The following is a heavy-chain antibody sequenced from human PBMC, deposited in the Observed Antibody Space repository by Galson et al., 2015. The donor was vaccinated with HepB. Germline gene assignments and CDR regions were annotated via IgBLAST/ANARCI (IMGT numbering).Heavy chain of an antibody. V-gene: IGHV3-23*01. CDR1: GFTFSSYA. CDR3: AKDPSVLRFLEWLSYFDY. Sequence: SLRLSCAASGFTFSSYAMSWVRQAPGKGLEWVSAISGSGGSTYYADSVKGRFTISRDNSKNTLYLQMNSLRAEDTAVYYCAKDPSVLRFLEWLSYFDYWGQGTLVTVSS. D-gene: IGHD3-3*01. CDR2: ISGSGGST. J-gene: IGHJ4*02.